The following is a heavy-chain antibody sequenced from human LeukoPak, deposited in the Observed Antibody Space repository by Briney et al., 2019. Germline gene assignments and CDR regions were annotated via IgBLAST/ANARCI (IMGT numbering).Heavy chain of an antibody. D-gene: IGHD6-25*01. V-gene: IGHV4-59*01. CDR2: IYYSGST. CDR3: ARGYSSANWFDP. Sequence: PSETLSLTCTVSGGSISSYYWSWIRQPPGKGLEWIGYIYYSGSTNYNPSLKRRVTISVDTSKNQFSLKLSSVTAADTAVYYCARGYSSANWFDPWGQGTLVTVSS. CDR1: GGSISSYY. J-gene: IGHJ5*02.